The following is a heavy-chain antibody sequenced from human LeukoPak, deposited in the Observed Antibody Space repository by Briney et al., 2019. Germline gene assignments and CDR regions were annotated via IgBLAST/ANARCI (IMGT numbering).Heavy chain of an antibody. CDR3: AKDLLGSVDY. D-gene: IGHD3-16*01. CDR1: GYTFSSYG. CDR2: ISYDGSNK. V-gene: IGHV3-30*18. Sequence: SCKASGYTFSSYGMHWVRQAPGKGLEWVAVISYDGSNKYYADSVKGRFTISRDNSKNTLYLQMNSLRAEDTAVYYCAKDLLGSVDYWGQGTLVTVSS. J-gene: IGHJ4*02.